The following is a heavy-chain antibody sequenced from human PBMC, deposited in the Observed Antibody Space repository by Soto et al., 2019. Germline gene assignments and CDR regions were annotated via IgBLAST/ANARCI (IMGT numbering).Heavy chain of an antibody. D-gene: IGHD3-16*02. CDR3: ARACLGELSYIPNFDY. V-gene: IGHV4-61*01. Sequence: PSETLSLTCTVSGGSVSSGSYYWSWIRQPPGKGLEWIGYIYYSGSTNYNPSLKSRVTISVDTSKNQFSLKLSSVTAADTAVYYCARACLGELSYIPNFDYWGQGTLVTVSS. J-gene: IGHJ4*02. CDR2: IYYSGST. CDR1: GGSVSSGSYY.